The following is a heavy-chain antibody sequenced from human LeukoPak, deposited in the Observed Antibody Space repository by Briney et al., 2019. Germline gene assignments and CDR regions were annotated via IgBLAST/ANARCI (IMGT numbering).Heavy chain of an antibody. Sequence: GGSLRLSCAASEFTVSNNYLSWVRQAPGKGLEWVSIIYSGGSTYYADSVKGRFTISRDNAKSTLYLQMNGLRAEDTAVYYCAKAPRDSTTRYFDLWGRGTLVTVSS. CDR1: EFTVSNNY. V-gene: IGHV3-53*01. J-gene: IGHJ2*01. D-gene: IGHD5/OR15-5a*01. CDR3: AKAPRDSTTRYFDL. CDR2: IYSGGST.